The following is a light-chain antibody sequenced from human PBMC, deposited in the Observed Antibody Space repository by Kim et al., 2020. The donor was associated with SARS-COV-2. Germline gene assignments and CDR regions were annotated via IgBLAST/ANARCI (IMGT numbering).Light chain of an antibody. V-gene: IGLV6-57*01. J-gene: IGLJ3*02. CDR2: EDN. CDR1: SGSIASNY. CDR3: QSYDSSLWV. Sequence: GKTVTISCTRSSGSIASNYVQWYQQRPGSSPTTVIYEDNQRPSGVPDRFSGSIDSSSNSASLTISGLKTEDESDYYCQSYDSSLWVFGGGTQLTVL.